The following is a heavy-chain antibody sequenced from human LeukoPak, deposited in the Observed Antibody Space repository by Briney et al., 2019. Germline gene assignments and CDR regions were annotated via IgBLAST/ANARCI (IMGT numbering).Heavy chain of an antibody. D-gene: IGHD2/OR15-2a*01. Sequence: ASVKVSCKASGYTFTSYDINWVRQATGQGLEWMGWMNPNSGNTGYAQKFQGRVTITRNTSINTAYMELSSLRSEDTAVYYCARGNKRRIYTFNDYYYYYMDVWGKGTTVTISS. CDR1: GYTFTSYD. CDR2: MNPNSGNT. J-gene: IGHJ6*03. CDR3: ARGNKRRIYTFNDYYYYYMDV. V-gene: IGHV1-8*03.